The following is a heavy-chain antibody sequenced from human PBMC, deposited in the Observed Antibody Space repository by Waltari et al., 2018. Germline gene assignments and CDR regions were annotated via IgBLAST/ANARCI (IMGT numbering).Heavy chain of an antibody. CDR3: AMSMYTNLFNWFDS. CDR1: GASINSYY. J-gene: IGHJ5*01. D-gene: IGHD2-8*01. V-gene: IGHV4-59*01. CDR2: IYYNGAT. Sequence: QVQLQESGPGQVKHSEPLSLTCAVSGASINSYYWNWFRQSQGKGLEWIGYIYYNGATNYNTSFNIRQTRSLDVSKNEFSLSLSAITAADTAVYYCAMSMYTNLFNWFDSWGRGTLVIVSS.